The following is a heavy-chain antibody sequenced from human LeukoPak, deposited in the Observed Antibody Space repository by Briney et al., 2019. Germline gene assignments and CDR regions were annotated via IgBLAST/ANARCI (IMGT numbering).Heavy chain of an antibody. Sequence: SETLSLTCTVSGGSISSYYWSWIRQPPGKGLEWIGYIYYSGSTNYNPPLKSRVTISVDTSKNQFSLKLSSVTAADTAVYYCARQRYGSGSYYIDYWAQGTGVTVSS. CDR3: ARQRYGSGSYYIDY. V-gene: IGHV4-59*08. CDR1: GGSISSYY. D-gene: IGHD3-10*01. J-gene: IGHJ4*02. CDR2: IYYSGST.